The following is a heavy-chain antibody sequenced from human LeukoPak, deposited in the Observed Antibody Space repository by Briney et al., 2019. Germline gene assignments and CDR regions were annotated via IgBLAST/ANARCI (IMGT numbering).Heavy chain of an antibody. D-gene: IGHD3-16*01. CDR2: IYYTGST. J-gene: IGHJ3*02. V-gene: IGHV4-59*08. Sequence: SETLSLTCTVSGGSISRDYWSWIRQPPGKGLEWIGYIYYTGSTNYNPSLKSRVTISVDTSKNQFSLKLSSVTAADTAVYYCARQGFMAFDIWGQGTMVTVSS. CDR1: GGSISRDY. CDR3: ARQGFMAFDI.